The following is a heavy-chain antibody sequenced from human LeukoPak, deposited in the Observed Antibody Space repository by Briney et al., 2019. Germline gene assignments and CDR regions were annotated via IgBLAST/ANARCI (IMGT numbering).Heavy chain of an antibody. Sequence: SETLSLTCSVSGGSISSDYWTWIRQPPGKGLEWIGYLYYSGSPNYNPSLKSRVTISVDTSKNQFSLKLTSVTAADTAVYYCARQVYSNYYWVLDYWGQGTLVTVSS. CDR2: LYYSGSP. D-gene: IGHD3-10*01. V-gene: IGHV4-59*08. CDR3: ARQVYSNYYWVLDY. CDR1: GGSISSDY. J-gene: IGHJ4*02.